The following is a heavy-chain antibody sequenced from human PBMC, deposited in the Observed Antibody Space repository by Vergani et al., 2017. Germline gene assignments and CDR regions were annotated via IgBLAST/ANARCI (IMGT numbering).Heavy chain of an antibody. V-gene: IGHV3-30-3*01. CDR2: ISYDGSNK. J-gene: IGHJ6*02. CDR3: ARFGAAYCGDDCYFGGMDV. Sequence: QVQLVESGGGVVQPGRSLRLSCAASGFTFSSYAMHWVRQAPGKGLEWVAVISYDGSNKYYADSVKGRFTISRDNSKNTLYLQMNSLRAEDTAVYYCARFGAAYCGDDCYFGGMDVWGQGTTVTVSS. CDR1: GFTFSSYA. D-gene: IGHD2-21*02.